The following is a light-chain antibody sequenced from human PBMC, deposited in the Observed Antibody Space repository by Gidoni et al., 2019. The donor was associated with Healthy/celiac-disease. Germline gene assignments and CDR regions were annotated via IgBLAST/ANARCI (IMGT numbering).Light chain of an antibody. CDR3: QQYGSSPG. J-gene: IGKJ1*01. CDR1: QRVSSSY. CDR2: GAS. V-gene: IGKV3-20*01. Sequence: EIVLTQSPGTLSLSPGERATLSCRASQRVSSSYLAWYQQKPGQAPRLLIDGASSRATGIPDRFSGSGSGTDFTLTISRLEPEDFAVYYCQQYGSSPGFGQXTKVEIK.